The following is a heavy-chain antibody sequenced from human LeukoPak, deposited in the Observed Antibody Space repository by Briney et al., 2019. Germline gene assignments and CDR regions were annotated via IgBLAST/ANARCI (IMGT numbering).Heavy chain of an antibody. J-gene: IGHJ4*02. V-gene: IGHV3-30*04. CDR2: ISYDGSNK. CDR3: AKVVDYGDPTDY. CDR1: GFTFSSYA. D-gene: IGHD4-17*01. Sequence: PGRSLRLSCAASGFTFSSYAMHWVRQAPGKGLEWVAVISYDGSNKYYADSVKGRFTISRDNSKNTLYLQMNSLRAEDTAVYYCAKVVDYGDPTDYWGQGTLVTVSS.